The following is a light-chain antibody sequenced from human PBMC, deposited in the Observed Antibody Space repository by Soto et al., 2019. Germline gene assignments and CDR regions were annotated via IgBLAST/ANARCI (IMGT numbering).Light chain of an antibody. CDR3: QPYDNRPLT. J-gene: IGKJ4*01. Sequence: VMTQSPSTLSVSPGESVTLSCKASQDISDTLAWHQHKPGQTPKLLIYDTSTLATGVPSRFRGGGSGPDFTLTISSLQSEDFAIYYCQPYDNRPLTFGGGTKVESK. V-gene: IGKV3-15*01. CDR2: DTS. CDR1: QDISDT.